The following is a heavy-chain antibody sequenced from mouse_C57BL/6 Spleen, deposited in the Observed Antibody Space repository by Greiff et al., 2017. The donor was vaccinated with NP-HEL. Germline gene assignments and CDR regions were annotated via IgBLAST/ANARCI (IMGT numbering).Heavy chain of an antibody. J-gene: IGHJ4*01. CDR1: GYSFTGYF. CDR3: ARPDEDYAMDY. Sequence: VQLQQSGPELVKPGDSVKISCKASGYSFTGYFMNWVMQSHGKSLEWIGRINPYNGDTFYNQKFKGKATLTVDKSSSTAHMELRSLTSEDSAVYYCARPDEDYAMDYWGQGTSVTVSS. D-gene: IGHD2-3*01. V-gene: IGHV1-20*01. CDR2: INPYNGDT.